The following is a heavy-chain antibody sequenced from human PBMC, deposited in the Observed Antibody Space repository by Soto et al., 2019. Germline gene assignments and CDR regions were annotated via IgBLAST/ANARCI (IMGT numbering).Heavy chain of an antibody. D-gene: IGHD3-22*01. CDR1: GYRFTDYW. CDR2: IYPGDSDT. V-gene: IGHV5-51*01. Sequence: PXESLTISRKGSGYRFTDYWIGLVRQMPGKGLEWMGVIYPGDSDTRYSPSFQGQVTISADKSISTAYLQWNRLKDSDTAMYYCANYWRSGYYYYFDNWGQGTLVTVSS. J-gene: IGHJ4*02. CDR3: ANYWRSGYYYYFDN.